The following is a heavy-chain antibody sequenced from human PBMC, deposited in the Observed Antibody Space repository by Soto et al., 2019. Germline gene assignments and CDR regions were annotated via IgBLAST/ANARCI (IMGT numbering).Heavy chain of an antibody. Sequence: SVGSLRLSCGASGITFSRFELHWVRQAPGKGLEWISYISSSGSTAYYASSVEGRFTISRDNANNSVYLQMDSLRAEDTALYYCTRAAWFPYLSFYWGQGALVTVSS. CDR1: GITFSRFE. D-gene: IGHD3-10*01. J-gene: IGHJ4*02. CDR2: ISSSGSTA. CDR3: TRAAWFPYLSFY. V-gene: IGHV3-48*03.